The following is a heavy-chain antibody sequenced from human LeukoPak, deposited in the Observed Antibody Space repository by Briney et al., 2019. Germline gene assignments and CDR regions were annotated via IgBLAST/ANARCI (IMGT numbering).Heavy chain of an antibody. CDR2: INEDGGAK. Sequence: GGSLRLSCAASGFIFNSHAMNWVRQAPGKGLGWVANINEDGGAKYYVDSVKGRFTISRDNAKNSQYLQMNSLRVEDTAVYYCATKGGDYWGQGTLVTVSS. CDR3: ATKGGDY. D-gene: IGHD3-16*01. V-gene: IGHV3-7*01. J-gene: IGHJ4*02. CDR1: GFIFNSHA.